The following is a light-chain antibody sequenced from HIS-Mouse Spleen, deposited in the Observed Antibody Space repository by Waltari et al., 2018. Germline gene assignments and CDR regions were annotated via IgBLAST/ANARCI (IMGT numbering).Light chain of an antibody. CDR3: YSTDSSGNHRV. CDR2: EDS. J-gene: IGLJ2*01. V-gene: IGLV3-10*01. CDR1: ALPKTS. Sequence: SYELTQPPSVSVSPGQTPRITCPGDALPKTSTYWYQQKSGQAPVLVIYEDSKRTSGIPERFSGSSSGTMATLTISGAQVEDEADYYCYSTDSSGNHRVFGGGTKLTVL.